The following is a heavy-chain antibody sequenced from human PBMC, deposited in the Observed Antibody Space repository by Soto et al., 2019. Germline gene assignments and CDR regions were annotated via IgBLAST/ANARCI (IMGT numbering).Heavy chain of an antibody. Sequence: EVQLLESGGGLVQLGGSLRLSCAASGFTFSSNAMNWVRQAPGKGLEWVSVISDTGGRIYYADSVKGRFTISRDNSKNTLYLEMNSLRVEDTAVYYCAKSLNINWKNWFDPWGQGTLVTVSS. CDR3: AKSLNINWKNWFDP. CDR2: ISDTGGRI. D-gene: IGHD1-1*01. J-gene: IGHJ5*02. CDR1: GFTFSSNA. V-gene: IGHV3-23*01.